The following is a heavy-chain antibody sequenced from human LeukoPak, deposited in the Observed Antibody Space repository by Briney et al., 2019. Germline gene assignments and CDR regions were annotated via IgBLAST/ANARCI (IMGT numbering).Heavy chain of an antibody. CDR3: ANRGAPHYPLNSGPLDY. D-gene: IGHD5-12*01. CDR1: GFTFSSYA. Sequence: AGGSLRLSCAASGFTFSSYAMSWVRQAPGKGLEWVSAISGSGGSTYYADSVKGRFTISRDNSKNTLYLQMNSLRAEDTAVYYCANRGAPHYPLNSGPLDYWGQGTLVTVSS. J-gene: IGHJ4*02. V-gene: IGHV3-23*01. CDR2: ISGSGGST.